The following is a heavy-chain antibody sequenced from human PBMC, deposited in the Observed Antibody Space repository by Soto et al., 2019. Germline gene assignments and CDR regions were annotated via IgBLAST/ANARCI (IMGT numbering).Heavy chain of an antibody. CDR3: ARSTGGDACHF. CDR2: IHHSGST. J-gene: IGHJ3*01. D-gene: IGHD7-27*01. V-gene: IGHV4-4*02. Sequence: QVQLQESGPGLVKPSGTLSLTCAVSGGSLTSNDWWTWVRQPPGKGLEWVGQIHHSGSTFYNPSLRSRITVSINVSANHFSLHLDPVTAADTALYYCARSTGGDACHFWGQGTMVTVSS. CDR1: GGSLTSNDW.